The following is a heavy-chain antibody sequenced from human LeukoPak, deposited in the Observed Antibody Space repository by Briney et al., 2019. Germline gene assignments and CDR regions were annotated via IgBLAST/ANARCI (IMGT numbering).Heavy chain of an antibody. J-gene: IGHJ5*02. CDR1: GGSFSGYY. Sequence: SETLSLTCAVYGGSFSGYYWSWIRQSPGKGLEWIGEINHSGNTNYNPSLKSRVTISVDRSKNQFSLKLSSVTAADTAVYYCARRGIAVAGRRFDPWGQGTLVTVSS. D-gene: IGHD6-19*01. V-gene: IGHV4-34*01. CDR3: ARRGIAVAGRRFDP. CDR2: INHSGNT.